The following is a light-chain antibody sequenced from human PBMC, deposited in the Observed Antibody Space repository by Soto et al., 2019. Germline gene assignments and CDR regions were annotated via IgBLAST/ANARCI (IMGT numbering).Light chain of an antibody. CDR2: DAS. CDR3: QQFDNLPLT. Sequence: DIQMTQSPSSLSASIGDRVTITCQASQDITNHLNWYQQKPGKAPNLLIYDASNFETGVPSRFSGSGSGTHFNFTISSLQPEDIATDSCQQFDNLPLTFGGGTKVEIK. CDR1: QDITNH. J-gene: IGKJ4*01. V-gene: IGKV1-33*01.